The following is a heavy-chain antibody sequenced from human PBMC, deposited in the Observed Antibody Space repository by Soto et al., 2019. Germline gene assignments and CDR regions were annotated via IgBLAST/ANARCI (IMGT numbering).Heavy chain of an antibody. V-gene: IGHV4-31*03. CDR2: IYYRGRT. J-gene: IGHJ4*02. CDR1: VGSISSSGYY. D-gene: IGHD1-1*01. CDR3: ARGWAGNGNLES. Sequence: LSLTCTVSVGSISSSGYYWSWFREHPGKGLEWIGYIYYRGRTYYTSSLKSRLSISVDTSKNQRSMKRGCLTAADTAVYYCARGWAGNGNLESWGQGTLVTVSS.